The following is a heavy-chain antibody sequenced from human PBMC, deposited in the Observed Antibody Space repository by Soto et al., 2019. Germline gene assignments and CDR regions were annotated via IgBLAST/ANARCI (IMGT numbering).Heavy chain of an antibody. D-gene: IGHD3-16*01. J-gene: IGHJ6*02. CDR1: RDAFSNYA. CDR2: IIPFFDSR. CDR3: ARGETYLGV. V-gene: IGHV1-69*13. Sequence: SVKVSCPASRDAFSNYAFNWVRQAPGQGLEWMGWIIPFFDSRNYAEKFQGRVTITADESASTAYMELRSLRFEDTAVYYCARGETYLGVWGQGTTVTVSS.